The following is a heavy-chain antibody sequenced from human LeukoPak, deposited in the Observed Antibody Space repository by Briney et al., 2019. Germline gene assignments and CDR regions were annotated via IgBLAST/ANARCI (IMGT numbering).Heavy chain of an antibody. CDR2: IRQDGSEK. CDR3: ARIWGSYYGFYYYGMDV. D-gene: IGHD1-26*01. J-gene: IGHJ6*02. Sequence: GGSLRLSCVASGFTFSSYWMSWVRQAPGKGLEWVANIRQDGSEKYYVDSVKGRFTISRDNAKNSLYLQMNSLRAEDTAVYYCARIWGSYYGFYYYGMDVWGQGTTVTVSS. V-gene: IGHV3-7*01. CDR1: GFTFSSYW.